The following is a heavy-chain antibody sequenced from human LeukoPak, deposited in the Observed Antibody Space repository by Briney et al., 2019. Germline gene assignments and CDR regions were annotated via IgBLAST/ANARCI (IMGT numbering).Heavy chain of an antibody. D-gene: IGHD6-13*01. Sequence: GASVKVSCKASGYRFTSHYMHWVRQAPGQGREWMGMINPSGGSTSYAQKFQGRVTMTRDKSTSTVYMELSSLRSEDTAVYYCAREAAAKGDYWGQGTLVTVSS. J-gene: IGHJ4*02. CDR2: INPSGGST. CDR1: GYRFTSHY. V-gene: IGHV1-46*01. CDR3: AREAAAKGDY.